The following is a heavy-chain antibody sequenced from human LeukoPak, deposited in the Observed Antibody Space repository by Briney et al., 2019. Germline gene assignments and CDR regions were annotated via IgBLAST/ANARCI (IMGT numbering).Heavy chain of an antibody. D-gene: IGHD3-9*01. Sequence: PGGFLRLSCAASGFTFSSYSMNWVRQAPGKGLEWVSSISSSSSYIYYADSVKGRFTISRDNAKNSLYLQMNSLRAEDTAVYYCARAYDILTGPFDYWGQGTLVTVSS. CDR3: ARAYDILTGPFDY. CDR2: ISSSSSYI. CDR1: GFTFSSYS. J-gene: IGHJ4*02. V-gene: IGHV3-21*01.